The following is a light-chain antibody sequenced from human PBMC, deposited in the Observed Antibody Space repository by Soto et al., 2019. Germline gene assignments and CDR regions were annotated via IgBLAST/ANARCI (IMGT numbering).Light chain of an antibody. CDR3: QQYDNLLIT. CDR2: DAS. CDR1: QRISNY. Sequence: DIQMTQSPSSLSASVGDRVAITCRASQRISNYLNWYQQKPGKAPKLLIYDASNLETGVPSRFSGSGSGTDFTFTISSLQPEDIATYYCQQYDNLLITFGQGTRLE. J-gene: IGKJ5*01. V-gene: IGKV1-33*01.